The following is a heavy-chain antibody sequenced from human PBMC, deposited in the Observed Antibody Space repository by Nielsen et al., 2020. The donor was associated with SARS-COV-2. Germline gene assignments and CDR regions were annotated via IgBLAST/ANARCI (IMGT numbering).Heavy chain of an antibody. CDR3: ARPITNNYYYYYMDV. V-gene: IGHV1-46*01. J-gene: IGHJ6*03. CDR1: GYSFTSYY. Sequence: ASVKVSCKASGYSFTSYYMHWVRQAPGQGLEGMGMIKPSGGIIYAQKFEGRLTMTRDTSTSTAYMELRSLRSDDTAVYYCARPITNNYYYYYMDVWGKGTTVTVSS. D-gene: IGHD1-1*01. CDR2: IKPSGGI.